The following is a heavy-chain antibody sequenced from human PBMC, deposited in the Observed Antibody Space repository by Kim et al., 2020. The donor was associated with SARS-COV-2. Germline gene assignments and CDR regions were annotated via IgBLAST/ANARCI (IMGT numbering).Heavy chain of an antibody. V-gene: IGHV3-53*04. CDR2: IYSGGST. CDR3: ARDPDYYDSSPPGGGMDV. CDR1: GFTVSSNY. Sequence: GGSLRLSCAASGFTVSSNYMSWVRQAPGKGLEWVSVIYSGGSTYYADSVKGRFTISRHNSKNTLYLQMNTLRAEDTAVYYCARDPDYYDSSPPGGGMDVWGQGTTVTVSS. J-gene: IGHJ6*02. D-gene: IGHD3-22*01.